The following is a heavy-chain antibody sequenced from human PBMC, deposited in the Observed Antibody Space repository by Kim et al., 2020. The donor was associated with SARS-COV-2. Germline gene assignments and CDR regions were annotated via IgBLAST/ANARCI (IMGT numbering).Heavy chain of an antibody. V-gene: IGHV3-43*01. D-gene: IGHD3-22*01. CDR3: AKNSLPMYYDSSGYGY. Sequence: SGKGLFTISRDNSKNSLYLQMNSLRTDDTALYYCAKNSLPMYYDSSGYGYWGQGTLVTVSS. J-gene: IGHJ4*02.